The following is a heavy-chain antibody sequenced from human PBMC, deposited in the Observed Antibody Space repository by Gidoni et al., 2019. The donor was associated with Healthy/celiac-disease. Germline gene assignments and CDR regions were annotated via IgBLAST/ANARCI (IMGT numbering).Heavy chain of an antibody. CDR1: GFPFSSYW. J-gene: IGHJ5*02. Sequence: EVQLVESGGGLVQPGGSLRLSCAASGFPFSSYWMSWVRQATGKGPEWVANIKQDGSEKYYVDSVKGRSTISRDNAKNSLYLQMNSLRAEDTAVYYCARNGPGGGYCSGGSCYPNWFDPWGQGTLVTVSS. CDR3: ARNGPGGGYCSGGSCYPNWFDP. CDR2: IKQDGSEK. D-gene: IGHD2-15*01. V-gene: IGHV3-7*03.